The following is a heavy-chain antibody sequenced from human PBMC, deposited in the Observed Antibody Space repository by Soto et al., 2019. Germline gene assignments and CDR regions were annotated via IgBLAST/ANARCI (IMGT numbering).Heavy chain of an antibody. CDR3: ARAVTWGLDV. CDR2: ISRSSTGI. CDR1: GFTFSLYS. J-gene: IGHJ6*02. D-gene: IGHD3-10*01. V-gene: IGHV3-48*02. Sequence: EVQLVESGGGLVQPGGSLRLSCAASGFTFSLYSMSWVRQAPGKGLEWVSYISRSSTGIHYADSVKGRFTISRDDATNSLHLQMNSLRDGDTAVYDCARAVTWGLDVWGQGTTVSISS.